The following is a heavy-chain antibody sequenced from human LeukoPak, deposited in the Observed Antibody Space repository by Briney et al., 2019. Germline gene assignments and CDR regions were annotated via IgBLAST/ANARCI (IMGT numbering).Heavy chain of an antibody. J-gene: IGHJ6*03. Sequence: GGPLRLSCAASGFTFSSYDMHWVRQATGKGLEWVSAIGTAGDTYYPGSVKGRFTISRENAKNSLYLQMNSLRAGDTAVYYCARGKLSYCSGGSCFLDYMDVWGKGTTVTISS. V-gene: IGHV3-13*01. CDR3: ARGKLSYCSGGSCFLDYMDV. CDR1: GFTFSSYD. CDR2: IGTAGDT. D-gene: IGHD2-15*01.